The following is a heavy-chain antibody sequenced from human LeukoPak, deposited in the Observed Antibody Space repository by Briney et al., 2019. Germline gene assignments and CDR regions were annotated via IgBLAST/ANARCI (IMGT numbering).Heavy chain of an antibody. CDR3: ARGSLYGSGSYYFDY. Sequence: PGGSLRLSCAASGFTFSSYAMHWVRQAPGKGLGWVAVISYDGSNKYYADSVKGRFTISRDNSKNTLYLQMNSLRAEDTAVYYCARGSLYGSGSYYFDYWGQGTLVTVSS. V-gene: IGHV3-30-3*01. J-gene: IGHJ4*02. CDR1: GFTFSSYA. CDR2: ISYDGSNK. D-gene: IGHD3-10*01.